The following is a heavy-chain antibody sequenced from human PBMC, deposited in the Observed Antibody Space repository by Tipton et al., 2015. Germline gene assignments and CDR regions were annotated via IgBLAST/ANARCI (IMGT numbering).Heavy chain of an antibody. CDR3: ARGSYFDK. Sequence: QLVQSGAEMKKPGASVKVSCKTSGYTFTSFDITWVRQAPGQGLECMGWISPYNGDANYAHNVQGRVTMTTDTSTSTAYMELRSLRSDDTAVYYCARGSYFDKWGQGTLVTVSS. V-gene: IGHV1-18*01. CDR2: ISPYNGDA. J-gene: IGHJ4*02. CDR1: GYTFTSFD.